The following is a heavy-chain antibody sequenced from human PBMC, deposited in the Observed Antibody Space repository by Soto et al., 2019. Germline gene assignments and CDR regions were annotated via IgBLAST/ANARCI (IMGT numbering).Heavy chain of an antibody. CDR2: ISAYNGNT. J-gene: IGHJ4*02. Sequence: QVQLVQSGAEVKKPGASVKVSCKASGYTFTSYGIIWVRQAPGQGLEGMGWISAYNGNTNYAQKLQGRVNMTTATSTSTAYMELRSLSSDATPAYYCASDHTRIDRRPSCDYWGQGTLVTVSS. D-gene: IGHD3-16*02. CDR1: GYTFTSYG. V-gene: IGHV1-18*01. CDR3: ASDHTRIDRRPSCDY.